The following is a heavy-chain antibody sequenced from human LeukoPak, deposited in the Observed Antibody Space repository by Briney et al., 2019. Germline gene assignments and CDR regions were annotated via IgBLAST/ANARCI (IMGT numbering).Heavy chain of an antibody. D-gene: IGHD6-19*01. Sequence: SETLSLTCTVSGGSISSSSYYWGWIRQPPGKGLEWIGSIYFSGSTYYNPSLKSRVTISVDTSKNQFSLKLSSVTAADTAVYYCATLGIAVAEGGFDYWGQGTLVTVSS. V-gene: IGHV4-39*01. CDR2: IYFSGST. J-gene: IGHJ4*02. CDR3: ATLGIAVAEGGFDY. CDR1: GGSISSSSYY.